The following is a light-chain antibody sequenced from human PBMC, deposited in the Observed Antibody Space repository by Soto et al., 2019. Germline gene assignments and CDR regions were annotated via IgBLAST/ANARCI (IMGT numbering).Light chain of an antibody. J-gene: IGLJ2*01. Sequence: QSVLTQPPSVSGAPGQRVTISCTGSSSNTGALQEQPPKSSSMVTTIGPQASGVPDRFSGSKSGTSASLAITGLQAEDEADYYCSSYTTSTSFILFGGGTKLTVL. CDR1: SSNTGA. CDR2: VTT. CDR3: SSYTTSTSFIL. V-gene: IGLV1-40*01.